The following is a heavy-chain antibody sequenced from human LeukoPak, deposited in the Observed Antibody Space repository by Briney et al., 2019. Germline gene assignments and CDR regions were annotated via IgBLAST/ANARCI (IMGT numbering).Heavy chain of an antibody. Sequence: PGGSLRLSCVASGFTVRRNYMSWVRQPPGKGLEWIGEINHSGSTNYNPSLKSRVTISVDTSKNQFSLKLSSVTAADTAVYYCARGLRYDYWGQGTLVTVSS. CDR3: ARGLRYDY. J-gene: IGHJ4*02. CDR2: INHSGST. V-gene: IGHV4-34*01. CDR1: GFTVRRNY.